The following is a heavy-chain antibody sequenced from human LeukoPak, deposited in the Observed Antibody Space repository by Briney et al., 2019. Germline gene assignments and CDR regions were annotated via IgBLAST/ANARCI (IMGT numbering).Heavy chain of an antibody. CDR1: GFTFITYG. CDR3: ARVVPPTDYGSGSYFWDPYYFDY. D-gene: IGHD3-10*01. Sequence: PGGSLRLSCAGSGFTFITYGMSWVRQAPGKGLEWVSAISGSGGSTYYADSVKGRFTISRDNSKNTLYLQMNSLRAEDTAVYYCARVVPPTDYGSGSYFWDPYYFDYWGQGTLVTVSS. V-gene: IGHV3-23*01. J-gene: IGHJ4*02. CDR2: ISGSGGST.